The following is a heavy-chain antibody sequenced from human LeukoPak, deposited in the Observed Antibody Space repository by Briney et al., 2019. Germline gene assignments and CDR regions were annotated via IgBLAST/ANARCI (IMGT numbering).Heavy chain of an antibody. J-gene: IGHJ4*02. CDR1: GFTFSSYA. CDR3: AKDFSIVATITFDY. Sequence: GASLRLSCAASGFTFSSYAMSWVRQAPGKGLEWVSGISGGGGTTYYADSVKGRFTISRDNSKNTLYLQMNGLRAEDTAVYYCAKDFSIVATITFDYWGQGTLVTVSS. CDR2: ISGGGGTT. D-gene: IGHD5-12*01. V-gene: IGHV3-23*01.